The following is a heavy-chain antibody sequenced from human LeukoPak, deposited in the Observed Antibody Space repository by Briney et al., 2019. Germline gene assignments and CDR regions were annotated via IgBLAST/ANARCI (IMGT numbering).Heavy chain of an antibody. Sequence: PSETLSLTCAVYGYSISSGYCWGWSRQPPGKGMEWIGSIYDSGSSYYNPSLKSRVTIAVDTSKNQFSLKLSSVAAADTAVYYCARQLVEYYDFWSGQENAFDIWGEGTMVTVSS. CDR1: GYSISSGYC. CDR2: IYDSGSS. CDR3: ARQLVEYYDFWSGQENAFDI. V-gene: IGHV4-38-2*01. J-gene: IGHJ3*02. D-gene: IGHD3-3*01.